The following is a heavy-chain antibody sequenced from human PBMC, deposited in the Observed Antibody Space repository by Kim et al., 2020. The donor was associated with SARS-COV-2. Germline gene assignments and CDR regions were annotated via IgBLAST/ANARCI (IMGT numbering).Heavy chain of an antibody. J-gene: IGHJ6*02. Sequence: PALKGRVNISVDTSKTQFSLKLSSVTAADTAVYYCARRRYDFWSGSHMDVWGQGTTVTVSS. D-gene: IGHD3-3*01. CDR3: ARRRYDFWSGSHMDV. V-gene: IGHV4-39*01.